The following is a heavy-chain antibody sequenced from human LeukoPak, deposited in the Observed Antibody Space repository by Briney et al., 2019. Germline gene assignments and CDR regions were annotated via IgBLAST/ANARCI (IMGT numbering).Heavy chain of an antibody. CDR1: GFIFSSYW. D-gene: IGHD2-21*02. CDR2: INQDESER. CDR3: ARDLTSSVLPSL. Sequence: PGGSLRLSCAASGFIFSSYWMTWVRQAPGKGLEWVANINQDESERYYVDSVKGRFTISRDNAKNSLYLQMNSLRAEDTAVYYCARDLTSSVLPSLRGQGTLVTVSS. J-gene: IGHJ4*02. V-gene: IGHV3-7*01.